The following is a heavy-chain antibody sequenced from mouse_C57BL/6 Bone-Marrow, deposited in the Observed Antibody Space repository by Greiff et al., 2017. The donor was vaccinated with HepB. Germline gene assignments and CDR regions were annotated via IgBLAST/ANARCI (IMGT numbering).Heavy chain of an antibody. J-gene: IGHJ2*01. CDR3: ARGYYYGSSRFDY. D-gene: IGHD1-1*01. CDR1: GFNIKNTY. CDR2: IDPANGNT. V-gene: IGHV14-3*01. Sequence: EVKLQESVAELVRPGASVKLSCTASGFNIKNTYMHWVKQRPEQGLEWIGRIDPANGNTKYAPKFQGKATITADTSSNTAYLQLSSLTSEDTAIYYCARGYYYGSSRFDYWGQGTTLTVSS.